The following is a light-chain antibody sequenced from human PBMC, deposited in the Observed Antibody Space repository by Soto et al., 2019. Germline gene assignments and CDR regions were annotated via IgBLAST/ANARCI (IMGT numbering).Light chain of an antibody. J-gene: IGLJ1*01. CDR3: AAWDDSLSSYV. Sequence: QSALNQPPSASGTPGQRVTISCSGSSSNIGSNYVYWYQQLPGTAPKLLIYRNNQRPSGVPDRFSGSKSGTSAPLAISGLRSEDEADYYCAAWDDSLSSYVFGTGTKVTVL. V-gene: IGLV1-47*01. CDR1: SSNIGSNY. CDR2: RNN.